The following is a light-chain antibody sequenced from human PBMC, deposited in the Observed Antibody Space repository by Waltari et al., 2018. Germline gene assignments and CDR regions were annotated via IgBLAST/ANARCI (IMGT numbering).Light chain of an antibody. CDR1: SSDVGGYNY. Sequence: QSALTQPASVSGSPGQSITISCTGTSSDVGGYNYVSWYQQHPGKAPKLMIYAVTKRPSGGSNRVAGSKAGNTASLTISGLQAEDEADYYCSSYTSSSLGVFGTGTKVTGL. CDR3: SSYTSSSLGV. V-gene: IGLV2-14*01. J-gene: IGLJ1*01. CDR2: AVT.